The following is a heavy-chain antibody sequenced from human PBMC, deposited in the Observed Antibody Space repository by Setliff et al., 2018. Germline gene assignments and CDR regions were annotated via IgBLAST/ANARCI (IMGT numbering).Heavy chain of an antibody. V-gene: IGHV2-5*01. CDR1: GLSLSSSGVG. D-gene: IGHD2-21*01. J-gene: IGHJ6*02. CDR3: AHGMWLGYYGMDV. Sequence: SGPTLVNPTQTLTLTCTFSGLSLSSSGVGVGWIRQPPGKAMEWLAFIYWSEDKRYSPSLKSMLTITKDTSKNQVVLTMTNMDPVDTGTYFCAHGMWLGYYGMDVWGQGTTVTVSS. CDR2: IYWSEDK.